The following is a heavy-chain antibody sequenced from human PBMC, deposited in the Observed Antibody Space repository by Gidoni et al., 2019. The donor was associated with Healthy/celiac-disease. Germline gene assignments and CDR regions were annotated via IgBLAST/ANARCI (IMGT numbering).Heavy chain of an antibody. CDR3: ARGSIAAAGTLDP. CDR1: GGTFSSYT. J-gene: IGHJ5*02. Sequence: QVQLVQSGAEVKKPGSSVKVSCKASGGTFSSYTISWVRQAPGQGLEWMGRIIPILGIANYAQKFQGRVTITADKSTSTAYMELSSLRSEDTAVYYCARGSIAAAGTLDPWGQGTLVTVSS. V-gene: IGHV1-69*02. D-gene: IGHD6-13*01. CDR2: IIPILGIA.